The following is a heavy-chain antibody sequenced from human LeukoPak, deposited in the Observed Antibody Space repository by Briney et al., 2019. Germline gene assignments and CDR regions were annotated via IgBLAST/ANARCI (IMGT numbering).Heavy chain of an antibody. CDR1: GFTFDDYG. Sequence: GGSLRLSCAASGFTFDDYGMSWVRQAPGKGLEWVSGINWNGGSTGYADSVKGRFTISRDNAKNSLYLQMNSLRAEDTAVYYCAKGCSSTSCYGRGYYFDYWGQGTLVTASS. CDR2: INWNGGST. CDR3: AKGCSSTSCYGRGYYFDY. J-gene: IGHJ4*02. V-gene: IGHV3-20*04. D-gene: IGHD2-2*01.